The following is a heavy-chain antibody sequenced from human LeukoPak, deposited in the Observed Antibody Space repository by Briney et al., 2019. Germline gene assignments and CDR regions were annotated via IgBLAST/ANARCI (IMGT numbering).Heavy chain of an antibody. Sequence: GGSLRLFCAASGFTVSSNYMSWVRQAPGKGREWVSVIYSSGSTYYADSVKGRFTIPRDNSRNTLYRQMDSLRPEDTAVYYCARLHGISSHTSFDYWGQGTLVTVSS. V-gene: IGHV3-66*01. D-gene: IGHD6-6*01. CDR1: GFTVSSNY. CDR2: IYSSGST. CDR3: ARLHGISSHTSFDY. J-gene: IGHJ4*02.